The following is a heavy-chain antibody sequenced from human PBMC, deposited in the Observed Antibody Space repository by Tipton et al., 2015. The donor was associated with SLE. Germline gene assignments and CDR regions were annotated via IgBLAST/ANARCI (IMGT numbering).Heavy chain of an antibody. CDR1: GGSISSHY. V-gene: IGHV4-4*07. D-gene: IGHD5-24*01. Sequence: TLSLTCTVSGGSISSHYWSWIRQPAGKGLEWIGRIYTSGGTNYNPSLKSRVTISVDTSKNQFSLKLSTVTAADTAVYYCARDVPAFRDGAPDAFDIWGQGTMVTVSS. CDR2: IYTSGGT. CDR3: ARDVPAFRDGAPDAFDI. J-gene: IGHJ3*02.